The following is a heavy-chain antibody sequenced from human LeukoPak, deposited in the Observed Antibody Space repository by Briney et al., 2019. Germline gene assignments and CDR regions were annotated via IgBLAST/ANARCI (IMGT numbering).Heavy chain of an antibody. CDR1: GYTFTSYG. CDR2: ISAYNGNT. D-gene: IGHD4-17*01. V-gene: IGHV1-18*01. J-gene: IGHJ4*02. Sequence: GASVKVSCTASGYTFTSYGISWVRQAPGQGLEWMGWISAYNGNTNYAQKLQGRVTMTTDTSTSTAYMELRSLRSDDTAVYYCAREGDGDYEDYFDYWGQGTLVTVSP. CDR3: AREGDGDYEDYFDY.